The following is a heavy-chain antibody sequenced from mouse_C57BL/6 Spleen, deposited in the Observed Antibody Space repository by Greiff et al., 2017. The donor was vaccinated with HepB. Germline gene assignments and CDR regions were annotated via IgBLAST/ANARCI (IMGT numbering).Heavy chain of an antibody. Sequence: QVQLKQSGAELVKPGASVKMSCKASGYTFTSYWITWVKQRPGQGLEWIGDIYPGSGSTNYNEKFKSKATLTVDTSSSTAYMQLSSLTSEDSAVYYCSYYGSSYGYFDVWGTGTTVTVSS. CDR1: GYTFTSYW. CDR3: SYYGSSYGYFDV. J-gene: IGHJ1*03. D-gene: IGHD1-1*01. CDR2: IYPGSGST. V-gene: IGHV1-55*01.